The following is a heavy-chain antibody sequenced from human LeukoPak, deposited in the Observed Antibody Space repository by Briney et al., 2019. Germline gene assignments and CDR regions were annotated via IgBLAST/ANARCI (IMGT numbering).Heavy chain of an antibody. CDR2: IYYSGST. CDR3: ARGSGYYSQHFDY. D-gene: IGHD3-3*01. CDR1: GGSISSSSYY. V-gene: IGHV4-39*07. J-gene: IGHJ4*02. Sequence: SSETLSLTCTVSGGSISSSSYYWGWIRQPPGKGLEWIGSIYYSGSTYYNPSLKSRVTISVDTSKNQFSLKLSSVTAADTAVYYCARGSGYYSQHFDYWGQGTLVTVSS.